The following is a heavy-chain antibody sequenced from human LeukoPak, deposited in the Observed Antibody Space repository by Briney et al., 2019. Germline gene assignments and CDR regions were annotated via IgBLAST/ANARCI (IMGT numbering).Heavy chain of an antibody. CDR1: GGSISSYY. J-gene: IGHJ3*02. CDR3: ARAAVLRYFDWSPDAFDI. V-gene: IGHV4-59*01. CDR2: IYYSGST. D-gene: IGHD3-9*01. Sequence: SETLSLTCTVSGGSISSYYWSWIRQPPGKGLEWIGYIYYSGSTNYNPSLKSRVTISVDTSKNQFSLKLSSVTAADTAVYYCARAAVLRYFDWSPDAFDIWGQGTMVTVSS.